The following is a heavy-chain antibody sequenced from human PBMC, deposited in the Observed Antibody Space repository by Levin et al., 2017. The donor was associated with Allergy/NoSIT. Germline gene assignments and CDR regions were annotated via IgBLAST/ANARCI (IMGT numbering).Heavy chain of an antibody. CDR2: IFYSGSA. CDR1: GGSINSYS. CDR3: ARETYGMDV. V-gene: IGHV4-59*01. Sequence: SETLSLTCTVSGGSINSYSWNWIRQPPGKGLEWIGYIFYSGSANYNPSLQSRVTISVDTSKNQFSLKLSSVTAADTAVYYCARETYGMDVWGQGTTVTVSS. J-gene: IGHJ6*02.